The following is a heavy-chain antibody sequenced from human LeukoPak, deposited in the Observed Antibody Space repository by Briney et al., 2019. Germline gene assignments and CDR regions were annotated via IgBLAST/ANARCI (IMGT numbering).Heavy chain of an antibody. Sequence: PGGSLRLSCAASGFTFSSYAMSWVRQAPGKGLEWVSSISSSSSYIYYADSVKGRFTISRDNAKNSLYLQMNSLRAEDTAVYYCARVRSRKGGSSWLDYWGQGTLVTVSS. D-gene: IGHD6-13*01. V-gene: IGHV3-21*01. CDR2: ISSSSSYI. CDR3: ARVRSRKGGSSWLDY. CDR1: GFTFSSYA. J-gene: IGHJ4*02.